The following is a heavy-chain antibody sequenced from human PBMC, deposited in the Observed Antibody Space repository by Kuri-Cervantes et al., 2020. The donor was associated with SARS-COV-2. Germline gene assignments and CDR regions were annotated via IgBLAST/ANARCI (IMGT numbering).Heavy chain of an antibody. CDR2: ISWNSGSI. Sequence: SLKISCAASRFTFGDYAMHWVRQAPGKGLEWVSGISWNSGSIGYADSVKGRFTISRDNAKNSLYLQMNSLRAEDMALYYCVKARAAAGAFDIWGQGTMVTVSS. CDR1: RFTFGDYA. V-gene: IGHV3-9*03. CDR3: VKARAAAGAFDI. D-gene: IGHD6-13*01. J-gene: IGHJ3*02.